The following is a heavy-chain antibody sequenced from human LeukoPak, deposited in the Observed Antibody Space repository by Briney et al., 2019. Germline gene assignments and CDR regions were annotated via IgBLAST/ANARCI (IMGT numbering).Heavy chain of an antibody. Sequence: GGSLRLSCAASGFTFTTFWMSWVRQAPGKGLEWVANIKQDGSERYYVDSVKGRFTISRDDAKNSLYLQMNSLRAEDTGVYYCAGSGWQVYLDYWGQGALVTVSS. D-gene: IGHD6-19*01. V-gene: IGHV3-7*01. CDR1: GFTFTTFW. CDR2: IKQDGSER. CDR3: AGSGWQVYLDY. J-gene: IGHJ4*02.